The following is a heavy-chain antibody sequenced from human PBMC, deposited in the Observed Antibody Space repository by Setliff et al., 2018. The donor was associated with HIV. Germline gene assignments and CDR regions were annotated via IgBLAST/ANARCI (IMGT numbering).Heavy chain of an antibody. CDR3: ARATPGYNYGSRHAFDI. J-gene: IGHJ3*02. D-gene: IGHD5-18*01. CDR2: IYTSGST. CDR1: GGSFSSGIYY. V-gene: IGHV4-61*02. Sequence: SETLSLTCTVSGGSFSSGIYYWSWIRQPAGKGLEWIGRIYTSGSTNYNPSLKSRVTISVDKSKNQFSLKLSSVTAADTAVYYCARATPGYNYGSRHAFDIWGQGTKFTVSS.